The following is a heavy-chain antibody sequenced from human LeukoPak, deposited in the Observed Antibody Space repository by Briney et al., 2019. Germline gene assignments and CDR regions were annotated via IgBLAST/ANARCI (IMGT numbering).Heavy chain of an antibody. J-gene: IGHJ4*02. Sequence: PGGSLRLSCAASGFTFDDYGMSWVRQAPGKGLEWVAFIRYDGSNKYYADSVKGRFTISRDNSKNTLYLQMNSLRAEDTAVYYCAKVGSSGYYLDYWGQGTLVTVSS. D-gene: IGHD3-22*01. CDR3: AKVGSSGYYLDY. CDR1: GFTFDDYG. CDR2: IRYDGSNK. V-gene: IGHV3-30*02.